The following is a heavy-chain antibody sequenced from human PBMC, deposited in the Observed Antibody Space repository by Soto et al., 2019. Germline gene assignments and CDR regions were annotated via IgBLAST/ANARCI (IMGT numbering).Heavy chain of an antibody. CDR3: ATGHRGLTGTTVVVTVPGWFDP. J-gene: IGHJ5*02. D-gene: IGHD2-21*02. CDR2: ISYDGSDG. CDR1: GFIFSNNG. V-gene: IGHV3-30*03. Sequence: PGGSLRLSCVGSGFIFSNNGMQWVHQAPGKGPECVAVISYDGSDGYYADSVRGRFTISRDNSNNMLYLEMNSLRPEDTAVYYCATGHRGLTGTTVVVTVPGWFDPWGQGALVTVSS.